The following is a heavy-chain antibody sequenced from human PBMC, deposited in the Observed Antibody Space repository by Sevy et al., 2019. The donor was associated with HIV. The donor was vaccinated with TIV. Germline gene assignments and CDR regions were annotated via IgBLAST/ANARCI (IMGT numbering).Heavy chain of an antibody. D-gene: IGHD2-2*01. CDR1: GFTFSDYS. Sequence: GGSLRLSCAASGFTFSDYSVNWVRQAPGKGLEWVSSISSSSYYIYYADSVNGRFTISRDNAKNSLYLQMNSLRAEDTAVYYCARGGCISTSCYLSDYWGLGTLVTVSS. CDR3: ARGGCISTSCYLSDY. J-gene: IGHJ4*02. V-gene: IGHV3-21*01. CDR2: ISSSSYYI.